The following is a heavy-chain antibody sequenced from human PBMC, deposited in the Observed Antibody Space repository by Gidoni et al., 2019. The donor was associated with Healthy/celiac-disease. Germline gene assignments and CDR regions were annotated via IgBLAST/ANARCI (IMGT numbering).Heavy chain of an antibody. CDR1: GFTFSDYY. V-gene: IGHV3-11*01. Sequence: QVQLVESGGGLVKPGGSLRLSCAASGFTFSDYYMSWIRQAPGKGLGWVSYISSSGSTIYYADSVKGRFTISRDNAKNSLYLQMNSLRAEDTAVYYCARDGNYDFWSGYESHYYGMDVWGQGTTVTVSS. CDR3: ARDGNYDFWSGYESHYYGMDV. CDR2: ISSSGSTI. J-gene: IGHJ6*02. D-gene: IGHD3-3*01.